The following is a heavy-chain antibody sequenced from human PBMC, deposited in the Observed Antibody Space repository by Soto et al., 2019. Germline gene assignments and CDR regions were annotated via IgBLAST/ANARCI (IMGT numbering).Heavy chain of an antibody. Sequence: GGSLRLSCAASGFTFSSYAMSWVRQAPGKGLEWVSAISGSGGSTYYADSVKGRFTISRDNSKNTLYLQMNSLRAEDTAVYYCAKEFRLGHIVVVPAAMGVTDYWGQGTLVTVSS. D-gene: IGHD2-2*01. J-gene: IGHJ4*02. CDR3: AKEFRLGHIVVVPAAMGVTDY. CDR1: GFTFSSYA. V-gene: IGHV3-23*01. CDR2: ISGSGGST.